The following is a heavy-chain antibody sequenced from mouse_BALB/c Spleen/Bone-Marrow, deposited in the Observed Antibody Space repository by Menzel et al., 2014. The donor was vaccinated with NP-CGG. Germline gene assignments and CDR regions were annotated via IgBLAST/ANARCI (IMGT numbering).Heavy chain of an antibody. D-gene: IGHD1-1*01. Sequence: QVQLKESGPELVKPGASVRISCKASNYTFTTYYIYWVKQRPGQGLEWIGWIYPGNVNTKYNGKFKAKATLTADKSSSTAYMQLSSLTSEDSAVYFCARSRYGSYYGYWGQGTPLTVSS. CDR2: IYPGNVNT. J-gene: IGHJ2*01. CDR3: ARSRYGSYYGY. V-gene: IGHV1S56*01. CDR1: NYTFTTYY.